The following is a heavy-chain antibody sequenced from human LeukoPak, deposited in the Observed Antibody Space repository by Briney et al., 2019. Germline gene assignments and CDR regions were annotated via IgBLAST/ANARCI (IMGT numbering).Heavy chain of an antibody. CDR2: ISAYNGNT. Sequence: ASVKVSSKASGYTFTSYGISWVRQAPGQGLEWMGWISAYNGNTNYAQKLQGRVTMTTDTSTSTAYMELRSLRSDDTAVYYCARAAGIQLWLYFDYWGQGTLVTVSS. V-gene: IGHV1-18*01. D-gene: IGHD5-18*01. CDR1: GYTFTSYG. CDR3: ARAAGIQLWLYFDY. J-gene: IGHJ4*02.